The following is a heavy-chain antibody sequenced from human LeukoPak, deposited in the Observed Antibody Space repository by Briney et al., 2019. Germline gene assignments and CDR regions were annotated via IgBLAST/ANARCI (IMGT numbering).Heavy chain of an antibody. CDR1: GGSISSYY. V-gene: IGHV4-59*08. D-gene: IGHD3-9*01. CDR2: IYYSGST. Sequence: SETLSLTCTVSGGSISSYYWSWIRQPPGKGLEWIGYIYYSGSTNYNPSLKSRVTISVDTSKNQFSLKLSSVTAADTAVYYCARLSTGYDILTGYHPTNLFDPWGQGTLVTVSS. J-gene: IGHJ5*02. CDR3: ARLSTGYDILTGYHPTNLFDP.